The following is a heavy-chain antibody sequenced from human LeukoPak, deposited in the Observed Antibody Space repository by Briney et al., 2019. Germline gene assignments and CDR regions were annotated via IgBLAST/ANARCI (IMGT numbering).Heavy chain of an antibody. CDR3: ARGAGGYCSGGSCYGPFDY. CDR2: IIPIFGTA. D-gene: IGHD2-15*01. Sequence: GASVTVSCKASGGTFSIYAISWVRQAPGQGREWMGGIIPIFGTANYAQKFQGRVTITADESTSTAYMELSSLRSEDTAVYYCARGAGGYCSGGSCYGPFDYWGQGTLVTVSS. CDR1: GGTFSIYA. J-gene: IGHJ4*02. V-gene: IGHV1-69*13.